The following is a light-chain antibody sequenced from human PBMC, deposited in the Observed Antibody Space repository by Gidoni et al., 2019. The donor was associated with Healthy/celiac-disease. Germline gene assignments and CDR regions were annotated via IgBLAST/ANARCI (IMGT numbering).Light chain of an antibody. J-gene: IGLJ2*01. V-gene: IGLV1-47*01. CDR2: RNN. CDR3: AAWDDSLSGPEVV. CDR1: SSNIGSNY. Sequence: QSVLTQPPSASGTPGQRVTISCSGSSSNIGSNYVYWYQQLPGTAPKPLIYRNNQRPSGFPDRFSGPKSGTSASLAISGLRSEDEADYYCAAWDDSLSGPEVVFGGGTKLTVL.